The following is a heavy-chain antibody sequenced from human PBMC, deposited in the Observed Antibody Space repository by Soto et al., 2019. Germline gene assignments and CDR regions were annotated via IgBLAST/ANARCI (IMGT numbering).Heavy chain of an antibody. CDR3: DRDDSKDYVDHVAAAFDI. V-gene: IGHV4-30-4*01. D-gene: IGHD4-17*01. CDR2: MHTSGSS. Sequence: PSETLSLTCTVSGGSISSGNYYWSWIRQPPGKGLEWIGYMHTSGSSDYNPSLKSRVTISVDTSKNQFSLRLSSVTAADTAVYYCDRDDSKDYVDHVAAAFDIWGLGTMVTVSS. J-gene: IGHJ3*02. CDR1: GGSISSGNYY.